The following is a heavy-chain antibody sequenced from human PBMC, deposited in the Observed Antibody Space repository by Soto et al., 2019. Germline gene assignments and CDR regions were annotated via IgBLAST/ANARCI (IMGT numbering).Heavy chain of an antibody. D-gene: IGHD6-13*01. CDR3: ARIPLGYSTSWYFFDY. CDR2: IYHSGTT. CDR1: GGSISSSNW. V-gene: IGHV4-4*02. J-gene: IGHJ4*02. Sequence: QVQLQESGPGLVKPSGTPSLTCAVSGGSISSSNWWTWVRQPPGKGLEWIGEIYHSGTTNYNPSLKSRVTISVDKSNNQFSLKLTSVTAADTAVYYCARIPLGYSTSWYFFDYWGQGTLVTVSS.